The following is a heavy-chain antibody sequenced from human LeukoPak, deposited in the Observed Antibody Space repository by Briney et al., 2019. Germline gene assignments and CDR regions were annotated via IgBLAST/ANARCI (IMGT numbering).Heavy chain of an antibody. CDR1: GFTFDDYA. CDR3: SRDGRAPGIYFDF. Sequence: QTGGSLRLSCAASGFTFDDYAMHWVRHAPGKGLEWVSGISWNSGSIGYADSVKGRFTISRDNAKNSLYLQMNSLRPEDTAIYYCSRDGRAPGIYFDFWGQGALVTTSS. CDR2: ISWNSGSI. V-gene: IGHV3-9*01. J-gene: IGHJ4*02.